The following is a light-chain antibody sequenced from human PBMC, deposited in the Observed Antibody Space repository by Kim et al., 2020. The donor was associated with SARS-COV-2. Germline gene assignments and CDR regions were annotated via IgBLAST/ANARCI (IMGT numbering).Light chain of an antibody. V-gene: IGLV3-25*03. J-gene: IGLJ2*01. CDR3: QSADSSGTPYVV. CDR1: ALPKQY. Sequence: SYELTQPPSVSVSPGQTARITCSGDALPKQYAYWYQRKPGQAPVLVIYKDSERPSGIPERFSGSSSGTTVTLTISGVQAEDEADYYCQSADSSGTPYVVF. CDR2: KDS.